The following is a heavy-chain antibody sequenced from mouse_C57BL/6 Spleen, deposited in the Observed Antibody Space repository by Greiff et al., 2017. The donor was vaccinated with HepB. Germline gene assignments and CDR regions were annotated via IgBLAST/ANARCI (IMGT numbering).Heavy chain of an antibody. CDR3: ASLGGFGTTAYYFDY. D-gene: IGHD1-2*01. CDR2: IHPNSGST. J-gene: IGHJ2*01. V-gene: IGHV1-64*01. CDR1: GYTFTSYW. Sequence: QVQLQQPGAELVKPGASVKLSCKASGYTFTSYWMHWVKQRPGQGLEWIGMIHPNSGSTNYNEKFKSKATLTVDKSSSTAYMQLSSLTSEDSAVYYCASLGGFGTTAYYFDYWGQGTTLTVSS.